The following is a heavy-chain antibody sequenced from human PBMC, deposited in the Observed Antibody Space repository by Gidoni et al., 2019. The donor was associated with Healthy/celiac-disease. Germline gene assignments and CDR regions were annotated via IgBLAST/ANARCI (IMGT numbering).Heavy chain of an antibody. J-gene: IGHJ4*02. V-gene: IGHV4-34*01. Sequence: QVQLQQWGAGLLKPSETLSLTCAVYGGSFSGYYWSWIRQPPGKGLEWIGEINHSGSTNYNPSLKSRVTISVDTSKNQFSLKLSSVTAADTAVYYCASWQQHKETFDYWGQGTLVTVSS. D-gene: IGHD6-13*01. CDR2: INHSGST. CDR3: ASWQQHKETFDY. CDR1: GGSFSGYY.